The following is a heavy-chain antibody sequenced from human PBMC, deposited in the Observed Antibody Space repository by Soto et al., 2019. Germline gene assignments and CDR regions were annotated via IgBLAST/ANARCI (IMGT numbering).Heavy chain of an antibody. J-gene: IGHJ6*02. V-gene: IGHV3-30-3*01. CDR1: GFAFHNYS. D-gene: IGHD3-16*01. Sequence: QVRLEESGGGVVQPGRSLRLSCAASGFAFHNYSMHWVRQAPVKGLEWVAIMSMDGNNKYYADSVKGRFTISRDNSKSMLFLQMSSLRPEDTAVYFCARDRVPYVYFYYGMDVWGQGTTVTVS. CDR2: MSMDGNNK. CDR3: ARDRVPYVYFYYGMDV.